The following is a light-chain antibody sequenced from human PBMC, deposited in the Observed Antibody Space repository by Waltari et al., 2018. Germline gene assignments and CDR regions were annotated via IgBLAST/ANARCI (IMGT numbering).Light chain of an antibody. CDR3: QQSAHSPLT. J-gene: IGKJ4*01. CDR2: GAS. Sequence: EIVLTQSPGALSLSPGERATLSCRASHNVGNNYLAWFQQKPGQAPRLLIYGASSRATGIPDRFSGSGSGTDFTLTISRLEHEDFAVYYCQQSAHSPLTFGGGTKVEIK. V-gene: IGKV3-20*01. CDR1: HNVGNNY.